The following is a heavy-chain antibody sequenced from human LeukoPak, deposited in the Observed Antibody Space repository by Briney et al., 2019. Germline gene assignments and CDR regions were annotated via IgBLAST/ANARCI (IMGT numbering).Heavy chain of an antibody. CDR1: GYTFTSYA. J-gene: IGHJ3*02. CDR2: IIPIFGTA. Sequence: SVTVSCKASGYTFTSYAISWVRQAPGQGLEWMGGIIPIFGTANYAQKFQGRVTITADESTSTAYMELSSLRSEDTAVYYCARKAYCGGDCYAYDAFDIWGQGTMVTVSS. D-gene: IGHD2-21*02. CDR3: ARKAYCGGDCYAYDAFDI. V-gene: IGHV1-69*13.